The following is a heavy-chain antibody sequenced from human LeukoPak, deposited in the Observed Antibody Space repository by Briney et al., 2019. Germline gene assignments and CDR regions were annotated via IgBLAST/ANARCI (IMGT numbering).Heavy chain of an antibody. V-gene: IGHV3-9*01. J-gene: IGHJ5*02. CDR1: GFTFDDYA. D-gene: IGHD3-9*01. Sequence: GGSLRLSCAASGFTFDDYAMHWVRQAPGKGLEWVSGISWNSGSIGYADSVKGRFTISRDNAKNSLYLQMNSLRAEDTALYYCAKDIRYFDWSRPAFDPWGQGTLVTVSS. CDR3: AKDIRYFDWSRPAFDP. CDR2: ISWNSGSI.